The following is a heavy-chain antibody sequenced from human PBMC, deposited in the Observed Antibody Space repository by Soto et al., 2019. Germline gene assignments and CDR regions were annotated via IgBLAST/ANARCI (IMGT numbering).Heavy chain of an antibody. J-gene: IGHJ4*02. CDR2: IYPGESET. D-gene: IGHD2-2*01. CDR3: VKHEGYCRRSTCSSVDY. V-gene: IGHV5-51*01. Sequence: GESLKISCRGSGFTFTNYWIAWVRQMPGKGLEWMGIIYPGESETSYSPSFQGQVIISADKSINTAYLQWSSLKASDTAMYYCVKHEGYCRRSTCSSVDYWGQGTLVTVSP. CDR1: GFTFTNYW.